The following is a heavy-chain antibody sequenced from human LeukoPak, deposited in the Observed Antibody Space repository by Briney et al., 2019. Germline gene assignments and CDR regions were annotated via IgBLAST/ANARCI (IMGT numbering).Heavy chain of an antibody. CDR2: INHSGST. Sequence: SETLSLTCAVYGGSFSGYYWSWIRQPPGKGLEWIGEINHSGSTNYNPSLKSRVTISVDTSKNQFSLKLSSVTAADTAVYYCARRPGADYWGQGTLVTVSS. D-gene: IGHD3-10*01. CDR1: GGSFSGYY. CDR3: ARRPGADY. J-gene: IGHJ4*02. V-gene: IGHV4-34*01.